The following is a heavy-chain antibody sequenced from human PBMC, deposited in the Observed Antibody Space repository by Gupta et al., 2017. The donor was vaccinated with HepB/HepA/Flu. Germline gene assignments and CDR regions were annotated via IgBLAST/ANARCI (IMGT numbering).Heavy chain of an antibody. CDR1: GFTFSSYW. V-gene: IGHV3-7*01. CDR3: ARDYGGYGYYYYYYYMDV. D-gene: IGHD5-12*01. CDR2: IKQDGSEK. J-gene: IGHJ6*03. Sequence: EVQLVESGGGLVQPGGSLRLSCAASGFTFSSYWMSWVRQAPGKGLEWVANIKQDGSEKYYVDSVKGRFTISRDNAKNSLYLQMNSLRAEDTAVYYCARDYGGYGYYYYYYYMDVWGKGTTVTVSS.